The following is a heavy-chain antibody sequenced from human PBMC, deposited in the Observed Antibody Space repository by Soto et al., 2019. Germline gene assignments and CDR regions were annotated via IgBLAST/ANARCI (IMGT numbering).Heavy chain of an antibody. V-gene: IGHV3-30*18. CDR3: AKGSYGSGSLYYFDY. Sequence: QVQLVESGGGVVQPGRSLRLSCAASGFTFSSYGMHWVRQAPGKGLEWVAVISYDGSNKYYADSVKGRFTISRDNSKNTLYLQMNSLRDEDTAVYYCAKGSYGSGSLYYFDYWGQGTLVTVSS. CDR2: ISYDGSNK. D-gene: IGHD3-10*01. J-gene: IGHJ4*02. CDR1: GFTFSSYG.